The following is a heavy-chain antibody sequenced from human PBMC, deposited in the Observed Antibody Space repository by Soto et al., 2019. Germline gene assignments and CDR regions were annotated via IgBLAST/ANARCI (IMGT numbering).Heavy chain of an antibody. V-gene: IGHV1-3*01. D-gene: IGHD2-15*01. CDR2: INPDNGNT. CDR1: GSTFTSYD. J-gene: IGHJ5*02. Sequence: ASVKVSCKASGSTFTSYDINWVRQAPGQRLEWMGWINPDNGNTKSSQKFQDRVIITRDTSASTAYMDLSSLRSEDTAVYYCARGIATGQLDPWGQGTLVTVSS. CDR3: ARGIATGQLDP.